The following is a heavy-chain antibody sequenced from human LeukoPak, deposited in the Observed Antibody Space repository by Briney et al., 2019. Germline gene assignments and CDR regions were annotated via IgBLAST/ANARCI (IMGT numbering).Heavy chain of an antibody. Sequence: ASVKVSCKASGYTFTGYYMHWVRQAPGQGLEWMGWINPNSGGTNYAQKFQGRVTMTRDTSISTAYMELSRLRSDDTAVYYCAKGNDSVWGSYMGSLDYWGQGTPVTVSS. D-gene: IGHD3-16*01. V-gene: IGHV1-2*02. CDR1: GYTFTGYY. J-gene: IGHJ4*02. CDR3: AKGNDSVWGSYMGSLDY. CDR2: INPNSGGT.